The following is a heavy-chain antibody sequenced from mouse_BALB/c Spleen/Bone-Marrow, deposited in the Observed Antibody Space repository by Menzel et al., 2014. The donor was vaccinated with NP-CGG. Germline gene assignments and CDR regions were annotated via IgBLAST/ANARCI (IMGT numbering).Heavy chain of an antibody. Sequence: EVKLVESGGGLVLPGGSLRLSCATSGFTFSDFYMEWVRQPPGKRLEWIAASRNKANDYTTEYSASVKGRFIVSRDTSQSILYLQMNALRAEDTAIYYCARANWDYFDYWGQGTTLTVSS. D-gene: IGHD4-1*01. J-gene: IGHJ2*01. CDR1: GFTFSDFY. V-gene: IGHV7-1*02. CDR2: SRNKANDYTT. CDR3: ARANWDYFDY.